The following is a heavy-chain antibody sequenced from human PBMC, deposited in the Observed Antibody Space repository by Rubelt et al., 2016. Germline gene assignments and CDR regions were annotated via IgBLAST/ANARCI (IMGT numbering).Heavy chain of an antibody. D-gene: IGHD3-10*01. CDR2: INHSGST. CDR3: ARRLLWFGSN. J-gene: IGHJ4*02. V-gene: IGHV4-39*07. CDR1: GGSISSSSYY. Sequence: QLQLQESGPGLVKPSETLSLTCTVSGGSISSSSYYWGWIRQPPGKGLEWIGEINHSGSTNYNPSLKSRVTISVDTSKNHFSLNLSSVTAADTAVYYCARRLLWFGSNWGQGTLVTVSS.